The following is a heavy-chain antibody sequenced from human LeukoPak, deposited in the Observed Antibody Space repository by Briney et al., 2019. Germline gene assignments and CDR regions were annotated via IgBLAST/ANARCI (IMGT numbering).Heavy chain of an antibody. CDR3: ARHGGQWLAHFDY. CDR1: GGSITSYY. CDR2: ISYSGST. V-gene: IGHV4-59*01. D-gene: IGHD6-19*01. J-gene: IGHJ4*02. Sequence: SETLSLTCNVSGGSITSYYWSWIRQPPGKGLEWIGYISYSGSTNYNPSLTGRVTISIDSSKKQFSLKVRSVTAADAAVYYCARHGGQWLAHFDYWGQGTLVTVSS.